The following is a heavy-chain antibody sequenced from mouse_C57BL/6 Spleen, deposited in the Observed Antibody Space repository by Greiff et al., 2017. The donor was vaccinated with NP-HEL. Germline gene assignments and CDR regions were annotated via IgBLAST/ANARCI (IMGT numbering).Heavy chain of an antibody. J-gene: IGHJ2*01. V-gene: IGHV1-7*01. D-gene: IGHD1-1*01. CDR2: INPSSGYT. CDR3: ARGLRQYYFDY. CDR1: GYTFTSYW. Sequence: QVHVKQSGAELAKPGASVKLSCKASGYTFTSYWMHWVKQRPGQGLEWIGYINPSSGYTKYNQKFKDKATLTADKSSSTAYMQLSSLTYEDSAVYYCARGLRQYYFDYWGQGTTLTVSS.